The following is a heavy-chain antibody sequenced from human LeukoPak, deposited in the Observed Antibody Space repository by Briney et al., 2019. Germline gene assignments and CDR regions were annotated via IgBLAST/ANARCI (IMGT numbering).Heavy chain of an antibody. CDR3: AADGGTTVTAADY. V-gene: IGHV1-58*02. CDR2: IVVGSGNT. Sequence: GASVKVSCKASGFTFTSSAMQWVRQARGQRLEWIGWIVVGSGNTNYAQKFQERVTITRDMSTSTAYMELSSLRSEDTAVYYCAADGGTTVTAADYWGQGTLVTVSS. D-gene: IGHD4-17*01. J-gene: IGHJ4*02. CDR1: GFTFTSSA.